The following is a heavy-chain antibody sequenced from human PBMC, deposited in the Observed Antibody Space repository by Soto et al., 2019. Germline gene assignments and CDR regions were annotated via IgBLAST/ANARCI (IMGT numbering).Heavy chain of an antibody. D-gene: IGHD2-2*01. CDR1: GGTLSSYA. CDR3: ARNGVVPAANDFDY. CDR2: IIPIFGTA. V-gene: IGHV1-69*13. Sequence: SVKVSCKASGGTLSSYAISWVRQAPGQGLEWMGGIIPIFGTANYAQKFQGRVTITADESTSTAYMELSSPRSEDTAVYYCARNGVVPAANDFDYWGQGTLVTVSS. J-gene: IGHJ4*02.